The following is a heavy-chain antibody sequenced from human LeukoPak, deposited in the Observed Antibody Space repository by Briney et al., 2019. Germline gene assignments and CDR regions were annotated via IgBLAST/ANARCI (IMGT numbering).Heavy chain of an antibody. CDR2: INQDGSET. CDR1: AFTFSSFW. V-gene: IGHV3-7*04. Sequence: GGSLRLSCAASAFTFSSFWMSWVRQAPGQGLEWVANINQDGSETYFVDSVKGRFTISRDNAKNSLYLQMSSLRAEDTAVYYCARVFSESHSWGQGTQVTVSS. J-gene: IGHJ4*02. CDR3: ARVFSESHS. D-gene: IGHD3-10*01.